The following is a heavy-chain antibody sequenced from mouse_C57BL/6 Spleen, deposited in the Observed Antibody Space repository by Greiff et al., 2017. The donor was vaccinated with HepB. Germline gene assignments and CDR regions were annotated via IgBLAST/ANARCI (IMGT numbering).Heavy chain of an antibody. D-gene: IGHD3-2*02. CDR1: GYAFSSYW. Sequence: VQLQQSGAELVKPGASVKISCKASGYAFSSYWMNWVKQRPGKGLEGIGQIYPGDGDTNYNGKFKGKATLTADKSSSTAYMQLSSLTSEDSAVYFCARLGSSGPYFDYWGQSTTLTVSS. CDR3: ARLGSSGPYFDY. J-gene: IGHJ2*01. V-gene: IGHV1-80*01. CDR2: IYPGDGDT.